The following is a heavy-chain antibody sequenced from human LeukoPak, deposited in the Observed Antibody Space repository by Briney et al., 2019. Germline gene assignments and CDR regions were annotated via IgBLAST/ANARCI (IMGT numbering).Heavy chain of an antibody. D-gene: IGHD2-15*01. CDR3: ARTERYPATDYFDY. V-gene: IGHV4-31*03. CDR1: GVSISSGGYY. CDR2: IYNTGNT. Sequence: PSQTLSLTCTVSGVSISSGGYYWNWIRQHPGKGLEWIGYIYNTGNTYYNPSLKSRVTISVDTSKNQFSLKLSSVTAADTAVYYCARTERYPATDYFDYWGQGTLVTVSS. J-gene: IGHJ4*02.